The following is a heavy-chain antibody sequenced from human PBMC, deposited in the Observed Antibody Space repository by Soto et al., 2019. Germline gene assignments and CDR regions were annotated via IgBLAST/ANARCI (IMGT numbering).Heavy chain of an antibody. CDR2: INPNSGGT. Sequence: APVKVSCKASGYTLTGYYMHWVRKAPGQGLEWMGWINPNSGGTNYAQKFQGRVTMTRDTSISTAYMELSRLRSDDTAVYYCMVSSGWYAGDYWGQGTLVTVSS. CDR1: GYTLTGYY. D-gene: IGHD6-19*01. J-gene: IGHJ4*02. CDR3: MVSSGWYAGDY. V-gene: IGHV1-2*02.